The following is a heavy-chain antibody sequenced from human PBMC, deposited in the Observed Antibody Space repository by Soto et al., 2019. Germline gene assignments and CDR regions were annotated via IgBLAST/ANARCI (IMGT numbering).Heavy chain of an antibody. D-gene: IGHD6-19*01. J-gene: IGHJ4*02. CDR2: IYGGGTT. CDR1: GFTVSSKY. CDR3: VQTTGWPGFDF. Sequence: EVQLEESGGGLIQPGGSLRLSCAASGFTVSSKYMTWVRQAPGKGLEWVSVIYGGGTTYYADSVKGRFTISRDNSKNTLYLQMNSLRAEDTAVYYCVQTTGWPGFDFWGQGTLVTVSS. V-gene: IGHV3-53*01.